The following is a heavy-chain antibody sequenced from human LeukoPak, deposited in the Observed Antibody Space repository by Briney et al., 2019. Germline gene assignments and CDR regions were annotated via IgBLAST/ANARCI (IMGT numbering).Heavy chain of an antibody. CDR3: TRHGSGWYVTGDY. J-gene: IGHJ4*02. D-gene: IGHD6-19*01. CDR2: IDPRDSHV. Sequence: GESLKISCKGSGYSFSNSWISWVRQTPGKVLEWMGRIDPRDSHVTYSPSFQGHVTISSDKSINTAYLQWSSLKASDTAIYYCTRHGSGWYVTGDYWGQGTLITVSS. V-gene: IGHV5-10-1*01. CDR1: GYSFSNSW.